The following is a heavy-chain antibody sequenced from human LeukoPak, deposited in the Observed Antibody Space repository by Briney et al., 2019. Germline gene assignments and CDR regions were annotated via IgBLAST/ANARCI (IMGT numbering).Heavy chain of an antibody. V-gene: IGHV4-59*12. J-gene: IGHJ4*02. Sequence: SETLSLTCTVSGGSISSYHWSWIRQPPGKGLECIGYIYYSGSTNYNPSLKSRVTISVDTSKNQFSLQLNSVTPEDTAVYYCARGKDVEMATIYYFDYWGQGTLVTVSS. CDR1: GGSISSYH. CDR2: IYYSGST. D-gene: IGHD5-24*01. CDR3: ARGKDVEMATIYYFDY.